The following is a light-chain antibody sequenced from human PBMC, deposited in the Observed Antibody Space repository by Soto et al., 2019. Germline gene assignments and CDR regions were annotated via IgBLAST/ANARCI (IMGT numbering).Light chain of an antibody. J-gene: IGKJ2*01. CDR3: QQYDRSSYT. CDR2: GAS. Sequence: EIVLTQSPGTLSLSPGERATLSCRASQSVSSIYLAWYQQKPGQPPRLLIYGASSRATGIPDRFSGSGSGRDFTLTISRLEPEDLAVYYCQQYDRSSYTFGQGTKLEIK. V-gene: IGKV3-20*01. CDR1: QSVSSIY.